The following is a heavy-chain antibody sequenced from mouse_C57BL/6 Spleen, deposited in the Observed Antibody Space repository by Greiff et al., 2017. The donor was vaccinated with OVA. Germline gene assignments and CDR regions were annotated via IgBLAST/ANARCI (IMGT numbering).Heavy chain of an antibody. CDR3: AREGYYYGSSYFDY. CDR2: IYPGDGDT. D-gene: IGHD1-1*01. CDR1: GYAFSSSW. V-gene: IGHV1-82*01. J-gene: IGHJ2*01. Sequence: VKLQESGPELVKPGASVKISCKASGYAFSSSWMNWVKQRPGKGLEWIGRIYPGDGDTNYNGKFKGKATLTADKSSSTAYMQLSSLTSEDSAVYFCAREGYYYGSSYFDYWGQGTTLTVSS.